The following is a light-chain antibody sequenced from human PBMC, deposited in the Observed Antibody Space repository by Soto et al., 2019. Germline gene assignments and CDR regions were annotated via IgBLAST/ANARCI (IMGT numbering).Light chain of an antibody. CDR1: QSVSSTY. CDR2: ATS. J-gene: IGKJ2*01. Sequence: ENVLTQSPGTLSLSPGERVTLSCRASQSVSSTYLAWYQQKPGQAPRLLIFATSSRAAGIPDRFSGSGSGTDFTLTISRLEPEDFAVYYCQEYGSSPLYAFGKGTKLEIK. V-gene: IGKV3-20*01. CDR3: QEYGSSPLYA.